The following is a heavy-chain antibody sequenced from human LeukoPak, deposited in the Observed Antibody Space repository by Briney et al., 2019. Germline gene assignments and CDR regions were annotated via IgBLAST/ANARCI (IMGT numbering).Heavy chain of an antibody. V-gene: IGHV1-46*01. D-gene: IGHD6-13*01. CDR2: TNPRGGNS. CDR3: ARVYSSSWSHFGY. J-gene: IGHJ4*02. CDR1: GYTFTDYW. Sequence: ASVKVSCKASGYTFTDYWMHWVRQAPGQGLEWMGMTNPRGGNSYYAQKFQGRVTMTRDTSTSTVYMELSNLRSEDTAVYYCARVYSSSWSHFGYWGQGTLVTVSS.